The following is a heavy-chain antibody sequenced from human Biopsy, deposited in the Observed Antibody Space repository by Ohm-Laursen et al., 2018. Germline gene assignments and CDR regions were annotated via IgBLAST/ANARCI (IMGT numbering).Heavy chain of an antibody. Sequence: SLRLSCTASGFTFTSYAMHWVRQAPGKGLEWVAVISSDGSNKYYADSVKGRFTISRDNSKDTLYLQLNSLRAEDTAVYYCAKDGVAVGAGGDPYYYGMDVWGQGTTVTVSS. V-gene: IGHV3-30*18. D-gene: IGHD2-15*01. CDR2: ISSDGSNK. CDR3: AKDGVAVGAGGDPYYYGMDV. CDR1: GFTFTSYA. J-gene: IGHJ6*02.